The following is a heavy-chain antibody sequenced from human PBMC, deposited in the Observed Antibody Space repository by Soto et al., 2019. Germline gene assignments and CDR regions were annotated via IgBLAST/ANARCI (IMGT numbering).Heavy chain of an antibody. CDR1: GFTFSSYA. J-gene: IGHJ4*02. CDR3: ARDYYKYYDSSGYYRSPAY. D-gene: IGHD3-22*01. CDR2: ISYDGSDK. Sequence: QVQLVESGGGVVQPGRSLRLSCAASGFTFSSYAMHWVRQAPGKGLEWVALISYDGSDKDYADSVKGRCTISRDNSRNTLFLQMNSLRAEDTAVYYCARDYYKYYDSSGYYRSPAYWGQGTLVTVSS. V-gene: IGHV3-30-3*01.